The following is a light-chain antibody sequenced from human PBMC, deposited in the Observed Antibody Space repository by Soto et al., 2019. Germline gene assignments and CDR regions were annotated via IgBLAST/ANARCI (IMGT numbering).Light chain of an antibody. Sequence: ELLLTQSPATLSFSPGEIATLSCRASQSVSSYLAWYQQKPGQAPRLLIYDASNRATGIPARFSGSGSGTDFTLTISRLEPEDFAVYYCQQYGSSPLTFGGGTKVDI. J-gene: IGKJ4*01. CDR2: DAS. CDR1: QSVSSY. CDR3: QQYGSSPLT. V-gene: IGKV3-20*01.